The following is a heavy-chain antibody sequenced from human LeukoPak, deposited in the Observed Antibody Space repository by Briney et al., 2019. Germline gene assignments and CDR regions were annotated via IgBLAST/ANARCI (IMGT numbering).Heavy chain of an antibody. V-gene: IGHV4-4*02. CDR1: GGSISSSNW. CDR2: IYHSGST. J-gene: IGHJ6*03. CDR3: AGYYSMSV. Sequence: PSETLSLTCGVSGGSISSSNWWSWVRQPPGKGLEWIGEIYHSGSTNYNPSLKSRVTISVDKSKNQFSLQLNSVTPEDTAIYYCAGYYSMSVWGKGTTVTISS.